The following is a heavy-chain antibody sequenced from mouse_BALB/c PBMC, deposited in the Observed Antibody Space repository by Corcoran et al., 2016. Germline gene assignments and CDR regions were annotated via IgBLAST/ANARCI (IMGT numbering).Heavy chain of an antibody. Sequence: EVQLQQSGAELVRSGASVKLSCTASGFNIKDYYMHWVKQRPEQGLEWIGWIDPENGDTEYAPKFQGKATMTADTSSNTAYLQLSSLTSEDTAVYYCNAGLWFPRGQATLVTVSA. CDR3: NAGLWFP. CDR2: IDPENGDT. J-gene: IGHJ3*01. V-gene: IGHV14-4*02. D-gene: IGHD2-2*01. CDR1: GFNIKDYY.